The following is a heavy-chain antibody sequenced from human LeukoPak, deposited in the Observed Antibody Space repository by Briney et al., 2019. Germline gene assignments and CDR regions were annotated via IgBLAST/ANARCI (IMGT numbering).Heavy chain of an antibody. CDR1: GGSISSSSYY. D-gene: IGHD6-19*01. J-gene: IGHJ6*03. V-gene: IGHV4-61*01. Sequence: SETLSLTCTVSGGSISSSSYYWSWIRQPPGKGLEWIGYIYYSGSTNYNPSLKSRVTISVDTSKNQFSLKLSSVTAADTAVYYCARDREAVAGNYYYYYMDVWGKGTTVTVSS. CDR3: ARDREAVAGNYYYYYMDV. CDR2: IYYSGST.